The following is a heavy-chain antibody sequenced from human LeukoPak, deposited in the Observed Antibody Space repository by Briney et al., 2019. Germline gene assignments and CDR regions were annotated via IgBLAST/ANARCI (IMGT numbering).Heavy chain of an antibody. CDR3: ARDFGAFDI. D-gene: IGHD3-10*01. CDR1: GFTFSSDW. Sequence: PGGSLRLSCAASGFTFSSDWMTWVRQAPGKGLEWVANIKHDGSKKYYVDSVKGRFTISTDTAKNSLYLQMDSLRAEDTAVYYCARDFGAFDIWGQGTMVTVSS. V-gene: IGHV3-7*01. J-gene: IGHJ3*02. CDR2: IKHDGSKK.